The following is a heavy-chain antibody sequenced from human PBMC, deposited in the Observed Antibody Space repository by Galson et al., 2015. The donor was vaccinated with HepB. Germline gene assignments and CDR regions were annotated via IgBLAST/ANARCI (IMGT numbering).Heavy chain of an antibody. CDR3: ALAVSYSSSSLDY. D-gene: IGHD6-6*01. J-gene: IGHJ4*02. CDR2: IWYDGSNK. CDR1: GFTFSSYG. V-gene: IGHV3-33*01. Sequence: SLRLSCAASGFTFSSYGMHWVRQAPGKGLEWVAVIWYDGSNKYYADSVKGRFTISRDNSKNTLYLQMNSLRAEDTAVYYCALAVSYSSSSLDYWGQGTLVTVSS.